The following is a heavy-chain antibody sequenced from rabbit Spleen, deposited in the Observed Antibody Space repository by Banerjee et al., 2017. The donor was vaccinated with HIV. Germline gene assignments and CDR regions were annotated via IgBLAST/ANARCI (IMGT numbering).Heavy chain of an antibody. CDR2: IDSSSSDFT. CDR3: ARDSSTSFSTYGMDL. CDR1: GVSFSFNSY. J-gene: IGHJ6*01. V-gene: IGHV1S40*01. D-gene: IGHD1-1*01. Sequence: QSLEESGGDLVKPGASLTLTCTASGVSFSFNSYMCWVRQAPGKGLEWIACIDSSSSDFTYFASWAKGRFTISKTSSTTVTLQMTSLTAADTATYFCARDSSTSFSTYGMDLWGQGTLVTVS.